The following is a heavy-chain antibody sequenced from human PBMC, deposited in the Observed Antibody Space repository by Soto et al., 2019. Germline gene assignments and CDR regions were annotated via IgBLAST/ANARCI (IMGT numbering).Heavy chain of an antibody. D-gene: IGHD6-13*01. Sequence: VQLVESGGGVVQPGRSLRLSCAASGFTFSSYGMHWVRQAPGKGLEWVAVISYDGSNKYYADSVKGRFTISRDNSKNTLYLQMNSLRAEDTAVYYCAKDIAAAGTGYWGQGTLVTVSS. CDR3: AKDIAAAGTGY. CDR1: GFTFSSYG. CDR2: ISYDGSNK. V-gene: IGHV3-30*18. J-gene: IGHJ4*02.